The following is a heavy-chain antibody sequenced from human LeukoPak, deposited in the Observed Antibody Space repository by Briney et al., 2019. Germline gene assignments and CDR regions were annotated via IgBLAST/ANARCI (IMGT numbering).Heavy chain of an antibody. D-gene: IGHD4-17*01. V-gene: IGHV3-23*01. CDR2: ISGSGGSA. CDR3: AGGGTVTDLDY. CDR1: GFTFSSYA. Sequence: GGSLRLSCAASGFTFSSYAMSWVRQAPGKGLEWVSAISGSGGSAYYADSVKGRFTISRDNSKNTLYLQMNSLRAEDTAVYYCAGGGTVTDLDYWGQGTLVTVSS. J-gene: IGHJ4*02.